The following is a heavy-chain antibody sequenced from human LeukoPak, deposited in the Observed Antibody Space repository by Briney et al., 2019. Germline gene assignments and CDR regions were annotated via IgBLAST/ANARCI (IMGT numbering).Heavy chain of an antibody. J-gene: IGHJ4*02. Sequence: GGSLRLSCAASGFTFSNAWMSWVRQAPGKGLEWVSYISSSGSTTYYADSVKGRFTISRDNAKNSLYLQMNSLRAEDTAVYYCARDGIAYFDYWGQGTLVTVSS. CDR3: ARDGIAYFDY. CDR2: ISSSGSTT. D-gene: IGHD2-21*01. V-gene: IGHV3-11*01. CDR1: GFTFSNAW.